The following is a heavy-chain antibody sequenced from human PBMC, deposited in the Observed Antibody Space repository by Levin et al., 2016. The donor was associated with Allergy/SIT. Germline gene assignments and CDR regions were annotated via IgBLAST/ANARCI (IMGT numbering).Heavy chain of an antibody. Sequence: ASVKVSCKASGYTFTSYDINWVRQATGQGLEWMGWMNPNSGNTGYAQKFQGRVTMTRNTSISTAYMELSSLRSEDTAVYYCARGGRHSYGYGDWGQGTLVTVSS. CDR1: GYTFTSYD. CDR2: MNPNSGNT. V-gene: IGHV1-8*01. D-gene: IGHD5-18*01. J-gene: IGHJ4*02. CDR3: ARGGRHSYGYGD.